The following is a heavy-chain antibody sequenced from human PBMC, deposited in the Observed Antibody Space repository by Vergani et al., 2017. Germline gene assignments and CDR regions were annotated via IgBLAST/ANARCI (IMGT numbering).Heavy chain of an antibody. J-gene: IGHJ4*02. CDR1: GYTFSSYG. CDR3: GRFYSSGPPRTYCFDY. CDR2: NSAYNGNT. Sequence: QVQLVQSGAEVKKPGASVKVSCKASGYTFSSYGISWVRQAPGQGLEWMGWNSAYNGNTNYVQKLQGRVTMTADTSTSTAYMELGSLRSEDTAVYYCGRFYSSGPPRTYCFDYWGQGTLVTVSS. V-gene: IGHV1-18*01. D-gene: IGHD6-19*01.